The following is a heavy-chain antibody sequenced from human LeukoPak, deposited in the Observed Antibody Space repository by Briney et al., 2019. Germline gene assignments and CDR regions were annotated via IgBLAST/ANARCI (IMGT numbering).Heavy chain of an antibody. D-gene: IGHD6-6*01. Sequence: GASVKVSCKASGYTFTSYGISWVRQAPGQGLEWMGWISAYNGNTNYAQKLQGRVTMTTDTSTSTAYMELRSLRSDDTAVYYCASDPRIAARPICYGMDVWGQGTTVTVSS. CDR2: ISAYNGNT. CDR3: ASDPRIAARPICYGMDV. V-gene: IGHV1-18*01. CDR1: GYTFTSYG. J-gene: IGHJ6*02.